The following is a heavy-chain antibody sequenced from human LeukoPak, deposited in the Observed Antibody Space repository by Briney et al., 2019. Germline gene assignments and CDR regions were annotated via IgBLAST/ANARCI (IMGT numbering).Heavy chain of an antibody. J-gene: IGHJ2*01. V-gene: IGHV4-34*01. D-gene: IGHD6-13*01. CDR1: GGSFSVYH. Sequence: SETLSLTCAVYGGSFSVYHWSWIRQPPGKGLEWIGEINHSGSTNYIPSLKSRVTISIDTSKNQFSLKLSSVTAADTAVYYCARVSSSWYQDWYFDLWGRGTLVTVSS. CDR3: ARVSSSWYQDWYFDL. CDR2: INHSGST.